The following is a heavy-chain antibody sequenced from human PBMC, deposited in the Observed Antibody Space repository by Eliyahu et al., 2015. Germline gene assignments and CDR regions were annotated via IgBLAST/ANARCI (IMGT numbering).Heavy chain of an antibody. CDR2: IXAQSSYK. CDR3: ARGNAEMATISGY. J-gene: IGHJ4*02. D-gene: IGHD5-24*01. Sequence: EVHLVESGGGLVKPGGSLRXFCVTSGFXFDXHSMNWVRQAPGKGLEWVSSIXAQSSYKYYADAXKGRFTISRDSAERSVHLQMNGLRVEDTAVYYCARGNAEMATISGYWGQGILVSVSS. V-gene: IGHV3-21*06. CDR1: GFXFDXHS.